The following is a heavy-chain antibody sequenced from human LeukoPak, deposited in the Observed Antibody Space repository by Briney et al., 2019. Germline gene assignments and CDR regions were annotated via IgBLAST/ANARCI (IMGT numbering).Heavy chain of an antibody. D-gene: IGHD1-14*01. Sequence: VASEKVSCKASGGTFSNYAISWVRQAPGQELEWMGGIIPLFGSADYAQKFQGRVTMTRNTSISTAYMELSSLRSEDTAVYYCARVPRYNRHYDYWGQGTLVTVPS. J-gene: IGHJ4*02. CDR2: IIPLFGSA. CDR3: ARVPRYNRHYDY. V-gene: IGHV1-69*05. CDR1: GGTFSNYA.